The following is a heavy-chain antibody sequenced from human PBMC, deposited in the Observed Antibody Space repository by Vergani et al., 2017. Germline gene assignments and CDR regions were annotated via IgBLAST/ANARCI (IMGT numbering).Heavy chain of an antibody. CDR1: GYTFIEYD. V-gene: IGHV1-8*01. CDR3: ARAPGRRCSGGSCDSSFRWVDP. CDR2: MNPKSGNS. D-gene: IGHD2-15*01. J-gene: IGHJ5*02. Sequence: QVQLVQSGAEVKKPGASVKVSCWASGYTFIEYDIDWVRQAAGQGLEWVGWMNPKSGNSGFAQKFQGRVTMTRDTSISTAYMELNSLTSEDTVVYYCARAPGRRCSGGSCDSSFRWVDPW.